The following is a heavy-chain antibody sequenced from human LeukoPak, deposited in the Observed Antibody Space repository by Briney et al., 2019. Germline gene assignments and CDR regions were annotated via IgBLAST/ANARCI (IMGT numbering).Heavy chain of an antibody. CDR2: ISYDGSNK. D-gene: IGHD2-15*01. V-gene: IGHV3-30*03. CDR1: GFTFSMYW. CDR3: ARDSLAANFGDFDY. Sequence: PGGSLRLSCAASGFTFSMYWMSWVRQAPGKGLEWVAVISYDGSNKYYADSVKGRFTISRDNSKNTLYLQMNSLRAEDTAVYYCARDSLAANFGDFDYWGQGTLVTVSS. J-gene: IGHJ4*02.